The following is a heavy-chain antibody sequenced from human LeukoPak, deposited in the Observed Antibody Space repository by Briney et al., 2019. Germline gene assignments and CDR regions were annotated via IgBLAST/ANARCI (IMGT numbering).Heavy chain of an antibody. Sequence: ASVKVSCKASGYNFSIHWMHWVRQAPGQGLEWMGVINPSGTGTSYAQKFQGRITMSRDTSTSTVYMELSSLRSEDTAFYYCATDHSMANTAWWFDPWGQGTLVTVSS. CDR2: INPSGTGT. CDR3: ATDHSMANTAWWFDP. V-gene: IGHV1-46*01. D-gene: IGHD5-24*01. CDR1: GYNFSIHW. J-gene: IGHJ5*02.